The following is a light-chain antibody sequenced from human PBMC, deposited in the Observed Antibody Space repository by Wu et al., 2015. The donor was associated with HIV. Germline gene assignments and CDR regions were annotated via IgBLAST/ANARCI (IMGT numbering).Light chain of an antibody. CDR1: QSVSSSF. V-gene: IGKV3-20*01. CDR2: ATS. CDR3: QQYGSSPLT. Sequence: EIVLTQSPGTLSLSPGERATLSCRASQSVSSSFLAWYQQKPGQAPRLVIYATSNRATGIPDRFSGSGSGTDFTLTISRLEPEDFAVYYCQQYGSSPLTFGGGTKVEIK. J-gene: IGKJ4*01.